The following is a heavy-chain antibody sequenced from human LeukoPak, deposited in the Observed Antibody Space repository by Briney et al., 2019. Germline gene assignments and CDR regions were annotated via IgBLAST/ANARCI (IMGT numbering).Heavy chain of an antibody. J-gene: IGHJ4*02. CDR2: ITDSGSST. V-gene: IGHV3-23*01. CDR1: GFTFSSYG. D-gene: IGHD3-10*01. CDR3: ANYRSRFGESNPQYFDY. Sequence: GGSLRLSCAASGFTFSSYGMSWVRQAPGKGLEWVSSITDSGSSTYNADSVKGRFTFSRHNSKNTLYLQMNSLRAEDTAVYYCANYRSRFGESNPQYFDYWGQGTLATVSS.